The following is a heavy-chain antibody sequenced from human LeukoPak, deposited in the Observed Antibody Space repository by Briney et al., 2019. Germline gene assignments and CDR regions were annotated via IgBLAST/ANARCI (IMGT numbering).Heavy chain of an antibody. V-gene: IGHV3-33*01. CDR2: MWYDGSKK. D-gene: IGHD6-13*01. J-gene: IGHJ4*02. Sequence: GGSLRLSCGASGFTFSTYVMQWVRQAPGKGLEWVAVMWYDGSKKYYADSVKGRFTVSRDSSKNTLYLEMNSLRAEDTAVYYCARSMAAADYWGQGTLVTVSS. CDR1: GFTFSTYV. CDR3: ARSMAAADY.